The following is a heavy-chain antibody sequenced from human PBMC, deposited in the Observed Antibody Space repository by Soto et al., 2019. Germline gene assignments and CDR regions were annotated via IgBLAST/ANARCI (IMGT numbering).Heavy chain of an antibody. CDR3: AKDRYDSSDSSYYYGMDV. V-gene: IGHV3-30*18. CDR2: ISYDGSNK. D-gene: IGHD3-22*01. CDR1: GFTFSSYG. Sequence: QVQLVESGGGVVQPGRSLRLSCAASGFTFSSYGMHWVRQAPGKGLEWVAVISYDGSNKYYADSVKGRFTISRDNSKNTLYLQMNSLSAEATAVYYCAKDRYDSSDSSYYYGMDVWGQGNTVTVSS. J-gene: IGHJ6*02.